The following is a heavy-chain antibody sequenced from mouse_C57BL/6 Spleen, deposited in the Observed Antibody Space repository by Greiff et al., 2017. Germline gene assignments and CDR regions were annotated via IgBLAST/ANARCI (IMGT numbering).Heavy chain of an antibody. CDR3: ARLITTVVAPYFDY. CDR1: GYTFTDYN. Sequence: EVQLQESGPELVKPGASVKMSCKASGYTFTDYNMHWVKQSHGKSLEWIGYINPNNGGTSYNQKFKGKATLTVNKSSSTAYMELRSLTSEDSAVYYCARLITTVVAPYFDYWGQGTTLTVSS. J-gene: IGHJ2*01. D-gene: IGHD1-1*01. V-gene: IGHV1-22*01. CDR2: INPNNGGT.